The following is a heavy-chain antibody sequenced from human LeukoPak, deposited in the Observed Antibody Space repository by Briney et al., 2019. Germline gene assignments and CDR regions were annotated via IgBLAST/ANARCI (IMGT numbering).Heavy chain of an antibody. D-gene: IGHD3-9*01. CDR2: INHSGST. J-gene: IGHJ6*03. CDR3: ARGGGNLLPFFDPKYYYYMDV. Sequence: SETLSLTCAVYGGSFSGYYWSWIRQPPGKGLEWIAEINHSGSTNYNASLRSRVTVYVDTSKNQFSLKLSSVTAADTAVYYCARGGGNLLPFFDPKYYYYMDVWGKGTTVTVSS. CDR1: GGSFSGYY. V-gene: IGHV4-34*01.